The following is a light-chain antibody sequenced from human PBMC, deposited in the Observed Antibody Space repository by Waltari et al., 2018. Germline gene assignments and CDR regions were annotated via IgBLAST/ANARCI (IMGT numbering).Light chain of an antibody. V-gene: IGKV3-20*01. Sequence: EIMLTQSPGTLSLSPGERATLSCRASQSISMYLAWYQQKPGQAPRLLIYEASRRATGTPDRFSGSGSGTDFSLTISRLEPEDFAVYYCQKYESLPATFGQGTKVEIK. CDR2: EAS. CDR3: QKYESLPAT. CDR1: QSISMY. J-gene: IGKJ1*01.